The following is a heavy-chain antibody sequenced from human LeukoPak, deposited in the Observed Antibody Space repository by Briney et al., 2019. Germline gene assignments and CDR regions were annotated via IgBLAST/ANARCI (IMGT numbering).Heavy chain of an antibody. Sequence: PSETLSLTCTVSGGSISSYYWSWIRQPPGKGLEWIGYIYYSGSTSYNPSLKSRVTISVDTSKNQFSLKLSSVTAADTAVYYCASGRKLWFGEFWLDYWGQGTLVTVSS. CDR2: IYYSGST. D-gene: IGHD3-10*01. CDR3: ASGRKLWFGEFWLDY. CDR1: GGSISSYY. J-gene: IGHJ4*02. V-gene: IGHV4-59*01.